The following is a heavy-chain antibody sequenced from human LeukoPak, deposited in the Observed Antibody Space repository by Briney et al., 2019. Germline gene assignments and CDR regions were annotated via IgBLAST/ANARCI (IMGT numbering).Heavy chain of an antibody. CDR1: RCFFHRHY. Sequence: VQVPRQHSRCFFHRHYLHLVRQAPGPGVEWMGTINPSGGSTSSAQKFQGRVTMTRDISTTTVYMGLSSRRAEDTVVYCCARAVPSDYWGEGALVTVSS. V-gene: IGHV1-46*02. CDR2: INPSGGST. J-gene: IGHJ4*02. D-gene: IGHD1-1*01. CDR3: ARAVPSDY.